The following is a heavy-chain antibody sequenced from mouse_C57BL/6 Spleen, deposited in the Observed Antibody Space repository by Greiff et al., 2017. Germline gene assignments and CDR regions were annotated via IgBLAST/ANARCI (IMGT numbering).Heavy chain of an antibody. CDR2: IYPSDSGT. CDR3: ARADGYYAMDY. J-gene: IGHJ4*01. CDR1: GYTFTSYW. V-gene: IGHV1-61*01. Sequence: QVQLQQSGAELVRPGSSVKLSCKASGYTFTSYWMDWVKQRPGHGLEWIGNIYPSDSGTHYNQKFKDKATLTADKSSSTAYMQLSSLTSEDSAVYYCARADGYYAMDYWGQGTSVTVSA. D-gene: IGHD2-3*01.